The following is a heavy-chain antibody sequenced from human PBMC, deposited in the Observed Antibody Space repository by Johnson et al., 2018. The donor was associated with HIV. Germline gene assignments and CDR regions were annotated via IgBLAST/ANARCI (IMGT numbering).Heavy chain of an antibody. V-gene: IGHV3-30*03. CDR3: ARDHLDSSGHLMTFDM. J-gene: IGHJ3*02. CDR1: GFTFSSYG. D-gene: IGHD3-22*01. Sequence: QVQLVESGGGVVQPGRSLRLSCAASGFTFSSYGMHWVRQAPGKGLEWVAVISYDGSTKYYADSVKGRFTISRDNSKNTLSLQMNSLRAEDTAVYYCARDHLDSSGHLMTFDMWGQGTMVTVSS. CDR2: ISYDGSTK.